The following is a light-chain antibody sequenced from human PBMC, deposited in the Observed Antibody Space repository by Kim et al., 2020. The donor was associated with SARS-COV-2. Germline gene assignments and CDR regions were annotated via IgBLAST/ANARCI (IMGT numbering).Light chain of an antibody. J-gene: IGLJ3*02. CDR1: ALPKQY. CDR3: QSADSSGWV. V-gene: IGLV3-25*03. CDR2: KDS. Sequence: SYELTQPPSVSVSPGQTARITCSGDALPKQYAYWYQQKPGQAPVLVIYKDSERPSGIPERFSGSSSGTTVTLTISGVQAEDEADYYCQSADSSGWVFGGGTQLPS.